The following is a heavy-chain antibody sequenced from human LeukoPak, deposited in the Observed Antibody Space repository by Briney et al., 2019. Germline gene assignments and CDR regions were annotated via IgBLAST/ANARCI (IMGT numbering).Heavy chain of an antibody. CDR2: IYYSGST. CDR1: GGAISSSDYY. V-gene: IGHV4-39*01. CDR3: AREPYYYDSSGYYHRYFDL. J-gene: IGHJ2*01. Sequence: SETLSLTCTVSGGAISSSDYYWGWVRQPPGKGLEWIGSIYYSGSTYYNPSLKSRVTISVDTSKNQFSLKLSSVTAADTAVYYCAREPYYYDSSGYYHRYFDLWGRGTLVTVSS. D-gene: IGHD3-22*01.